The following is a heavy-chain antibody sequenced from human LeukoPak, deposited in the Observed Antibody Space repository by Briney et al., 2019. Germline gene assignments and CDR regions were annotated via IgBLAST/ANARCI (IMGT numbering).Heavy chain of an antibody. J-gene: IGHJ6*02. CDR3: AKDHRDSGNYYYYYGLDV. CDR2: LSGNAGRP. CDR1: GFTFISYA. Sequence: GGSLRLSCAASGFTFISYAMSWVRQAPGKGLEWVSSLSGNAGRPYYADSVKGRFTISRDNSKNTLYLQMNSLRAENTAVYYCAKDHRDSGNYYYYYGLDVWGQGTMVTVSS. V-gene: IGHV3-23*01. D-gene: IGHD1-26*01.